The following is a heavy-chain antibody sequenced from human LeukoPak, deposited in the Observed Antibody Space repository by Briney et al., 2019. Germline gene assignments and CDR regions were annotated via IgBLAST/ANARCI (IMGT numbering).Heavy chain of an antibody. CDR1: GGTFSSYA. CDR2: IIPILGIA. CDR3: ARGKSITIFGLLAVAGAAKYNWFDP. D-gene: IGHD3-3*01. J-gene: IGHJ5*02. V-gene: IGHV1-69*04. Sequence: ASVKVSCKASGGTFSSYAISWVRQAPGQGLEWMGRIIPILGIANYAQKFQGRVTITADKSTSTAYMELSSLRSEDTAVYYCARGKSITIFGLLAVAGAAKYNWFDPWGQGTLVTVSS.